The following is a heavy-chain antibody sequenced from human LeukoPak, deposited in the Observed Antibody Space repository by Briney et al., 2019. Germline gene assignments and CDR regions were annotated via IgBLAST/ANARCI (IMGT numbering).Heavy chain of an antibody. Sequence: PPETLSLTCTVSGGSISSYYWSWIRQPPGKGLEWITYIYYSGSTTYNPSLKSRVTISLDTSKNQFSLKLSSVTAADTAVYYCARSTDGYKFDYWGQGTLVTVSS. D-gene: IGHD5-24*01. J-gene: IGHJ4*02. V-gene: IGHV4-59*01. CDR3: ARSTDGYKFDY. CDR2: IYYSGST. CDR1: GGSISSYY.